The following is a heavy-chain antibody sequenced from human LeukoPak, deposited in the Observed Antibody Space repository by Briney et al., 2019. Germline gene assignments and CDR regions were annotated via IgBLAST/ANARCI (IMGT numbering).Heavy chain of an antibody. CDR1: GFTFSSYA. J-gene: IGHJ6*02. Sequence: GGSLRLSCAASGFTFSSYAMSWVRQAPGKGLEWVSGISASGGSTWYADSVKGRFTISRDNSKNTLYLQMNSLRAEDTAVYYCAKYVSAKGPPYALDVWGQGTTVTVSS. D-gene: IGHD2/OR15-2a*01. V-gene: IGHV3-23*01. CDR3: AKYVSAKGPPYALDV. CDR2: ISASGGST.